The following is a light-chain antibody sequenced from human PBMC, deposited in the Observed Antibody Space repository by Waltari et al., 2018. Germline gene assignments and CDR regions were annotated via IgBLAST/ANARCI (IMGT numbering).Light chain of an antibody. V-gene: IGLV3-21*02. CDR1: NIGSKS. Sequence: SYVLTQSPSVSVAPGQTARITCGGSNIGSKSVHWYQQKPGQAPVVVVYDDGDRPPGIPERFSGSNSGSTATLNSGRVEAGDEADYYCQVWDSNSDQFVFGTGTKVTVL. CDR3: QVWDSNSDQFV. J-gene: IGLJ1*01. CDR2: DDG.